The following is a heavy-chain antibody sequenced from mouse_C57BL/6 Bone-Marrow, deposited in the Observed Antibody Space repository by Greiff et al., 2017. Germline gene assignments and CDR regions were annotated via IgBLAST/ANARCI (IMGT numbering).Heavy chain of an antibody. CDR2: ISSGGSYT. V-gene: IGHV5-6*01. Sequence: EVKLVESGGDLVKPGGSLKLSCAASGFTFSSYGMSWVRQTPDKRLEWVATISSGGSYTYYPDSVKGRFTISRDNAKNTLYMQMSSLESEDTSLYYCASLDTSGYFDYWGQGTTLTVSS. CDR1: GFTFSSYG. CDR3: ASLDTSGYFDY. J-gene: IGHJ2*01. D-gene: IGHD3-2*02.